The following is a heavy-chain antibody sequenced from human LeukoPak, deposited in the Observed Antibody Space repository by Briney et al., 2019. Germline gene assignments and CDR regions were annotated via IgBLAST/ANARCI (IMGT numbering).Heavy chain of an antibody. CDR3: ARGIVGATTTVPFFDY. J-gene: IGHJ4*02. Sequence: KPSETLSLTCAVYGGSFSGYYWSWIRQPPGKGLEWIGEINHSGSTNYNPSLKSRVTISVDTSKNQFSLKLSSVTAADTAVYYCARGIVGATTTVPFFDYWGQGALVTVSS. CDR1: GGSFSGYY. D-gene: IGHD1-26*01. CDR2: INHSGST. V-gene: IGHV4-34*01.